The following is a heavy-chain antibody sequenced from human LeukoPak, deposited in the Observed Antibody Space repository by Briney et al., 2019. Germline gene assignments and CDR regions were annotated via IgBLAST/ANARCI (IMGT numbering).Heavy chain of an antibody. Sequence: KPSETLSLTCAVSGYSISSGYYWGWIRQPPGKGLEWIGSIYHSGSTYYNPSLKSRVTISVDTSKNQFSLKLSPVTAADTAVYYCARHAFGVVINNWFDPWGQGTLVTVSS. CDR1: GYSISSGYY. D-gene: IGHD3-3*01. CDR2: IYHSGST. J-gene: IGHJ5*02. CDR3: ARHAFGVVINNWFDP. V-gene: IGHV4-38-2*01.